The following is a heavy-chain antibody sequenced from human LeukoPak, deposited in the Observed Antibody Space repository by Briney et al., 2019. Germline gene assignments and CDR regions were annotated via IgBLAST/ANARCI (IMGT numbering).Heavy chain of an antibody. D-gene: IGHD2-2*01. J-gene: IGHJ5*02. CDR1: GFTFSSYE. CDR2: ISSSGSTI. CDR3: ARDLIVVVPAAMPAGVFDP. V-gene: IGHV3-48*03. Sequence: PGGSLRLSCAASGFTFSSYEMNWVSQAPGKGLEWVSYISSSGSTIYYADSVKGRFTISRDNAKNSLYLQMNSLRAEDTAVYYCARDLIVVVPAAMPAGVFDPWGQGTLVTVSS.